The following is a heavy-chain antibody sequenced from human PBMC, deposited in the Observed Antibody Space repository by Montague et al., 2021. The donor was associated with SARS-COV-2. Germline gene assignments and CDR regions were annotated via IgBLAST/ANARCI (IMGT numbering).Heavy chain of an antibody. V-gene: IGHV4-4*02. CDR3: ARGRLVGDSSSWYYFDY. J-gene: IGHJ4*02. Sequence: SETLSLTCAVSGGSINTNNWWTWVRQPPGEVLEWIGQIFHSGITNYNPSLESRVTISVDKSKNQFSLRLSSVTAAATAVYYCARGRLVGDSSSWYYFDYWGQGTLVAVSS. CDR2: IFHSGIT. D-gene: IGHD6-13*01. CDR1: GGSINTNNW.